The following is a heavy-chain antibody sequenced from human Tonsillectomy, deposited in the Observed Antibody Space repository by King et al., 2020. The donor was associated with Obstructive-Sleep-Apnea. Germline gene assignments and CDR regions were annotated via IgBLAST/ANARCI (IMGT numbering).Heavy chain of an antibody. Sequence: VQLVESGGGLVQPGGSLRLSCAASGFTFTGYWMSWVRQAPGKGLEWVANIKQDGSEKYYVDSVKGRFTISRDNARNSLYLQMNSLRAEDTAVYYFARTMGVEGDFAYWGQGTLVTVS. CDR2: IKQDGSEK. J-gene: IGHJ4*02. V-gene: IGHV3-7*01. CDR1: GFTFTGYW. CDR3: ARTMGVEGDFAY. D-gene: IGHD3-10*01.